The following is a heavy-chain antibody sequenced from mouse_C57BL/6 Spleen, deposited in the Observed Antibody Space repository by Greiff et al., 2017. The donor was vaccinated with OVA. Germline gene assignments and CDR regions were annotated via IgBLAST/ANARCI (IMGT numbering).Heavy chain of an antibody. CDR2: ISYDGSN. J-gene: IGHJ4*01. CDR1: GYSITSGYY. D-gene: IGHD1-1*01. Sequence: EVQRVESGPGLVKPSQSLSLTCSVTGYSITSGYYWNWIRQFPGNKLEWMGYISYDGSNNYNPSLKNRISITRDTSKNQFFLKLNSVTTEDTATYYCAGSSPYYAMDYWGQGTSVTVSS. CDR3: AGSSPYYAMDY. V-gene: IGHV3-6*01.